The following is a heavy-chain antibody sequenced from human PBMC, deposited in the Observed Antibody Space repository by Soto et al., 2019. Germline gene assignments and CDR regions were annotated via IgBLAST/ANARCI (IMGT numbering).Heavy chain of an antibody. CDR1: GFTFSSYA. CDR3: ARGGRVRYFDWPLGMDV. V-gene: IGHV3-30-3*01. CDR2: ISYDGSNK. J-gene: IGHJ6*02. Sequence: GGSLRLSCAASGFTFSSYAMHWVRQAPGKGLEWVAVISYDGSNKYYADSVKGRFTISRDNSKNTLYLQMNSLRAEDTAVYYCARGGRVRYFDWPLGMDVWGQGTTVTVSS. D-gene: IGHD3-9*01.